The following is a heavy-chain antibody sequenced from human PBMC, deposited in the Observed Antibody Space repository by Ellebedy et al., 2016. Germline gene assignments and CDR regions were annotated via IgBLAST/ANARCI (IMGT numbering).Heavy chain of an antibody. Sequence: ASVKVSCKASGYTFANSGISWVRQAPGQGLEWMGWISAYNGNTHFAQKVQGRVTLTTDTSTSTAYMELRSLRSDDTAVYYCARDSRVTFGGLIVYFDFWGQGTLVTVSS. CDR3: ARDSRVTFGGLIVYFDF. J-gene: IGHJ4*02. CDR1: GYTFANSG. V-gene: IGHV1-18*01. D-gene: IGHD3-16*02. CDR2: ISAYNGNT.